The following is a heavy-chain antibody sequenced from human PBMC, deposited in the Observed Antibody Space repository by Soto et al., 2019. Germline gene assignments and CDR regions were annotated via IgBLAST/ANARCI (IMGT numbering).Heavy chain of an antibody. V-gene: IGHV4-39*01. CDR1: GGSISSSSYY. J-gene: IGHJ4*02. CDR3: ARPSYLDIVVVPAAFIY. D-gene: IGHD2-2*03. CDR2: IYYSGST. Sequence: LSLTCTVSGGSISSSSYYWGWIRQPPGKGLEWIGSIYYSGSTYYNPSLKSRVTISVDTSKNQFSLKLSSVTAADTAVYYCARPSYLDIVVVPAAFIYWGQGTLVTVSS.